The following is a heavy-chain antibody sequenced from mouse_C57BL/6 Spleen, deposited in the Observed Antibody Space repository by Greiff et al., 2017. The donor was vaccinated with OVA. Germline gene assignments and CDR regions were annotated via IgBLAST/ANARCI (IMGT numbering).Heavy chain of an antibody. V-gene: IGHV5-17*01. D-gene: IGHD3-3*01. Sequence: EVKLMESGGGLVKPGGSLKLSCAASGFTFSDYGMHWVRQAPEKGLEWVAYISSGSSTIYYADTVKGRFTISRDNAKNTLFLQMTSLRSEDTAMYYCATGLRYFDYWGQGTTLTVSS. CDR2: ISSGSSTI. CDR3: ATGLRYFDY. CDR1: GFTFSDYG. J-gene: IGHJ2*01.